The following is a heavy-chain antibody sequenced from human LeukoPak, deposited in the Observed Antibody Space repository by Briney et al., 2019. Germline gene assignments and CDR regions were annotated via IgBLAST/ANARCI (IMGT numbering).Heavy chain of an antibody. J-gene: IGHJ6*02. Sequence: GGSLRLSCAASGFTFSSYAMSWVRQAPGKGLEWVSAISGSGGSTYYADSMKGRFTISRDNSKNTLYLQMNSLRAEDTAVYYCAKDLPRITMVRGVTYGMDVWGQGTTVTVSS. CDR2: ISGSGGST. CDR3: AKDLPRITMVRGVTYGMDV. CDR1: GFTFSSYA. D-gene: IGHD3-10*01. V-gene: IGHV3-23*01.